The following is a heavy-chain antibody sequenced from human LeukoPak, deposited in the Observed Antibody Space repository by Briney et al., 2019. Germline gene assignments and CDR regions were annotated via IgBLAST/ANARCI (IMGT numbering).Heavy chain of an antibody. CDR2: INERATII. Sequence: PGGSLRLSCAASGFTFRIYCMHWVRHAPGKGLECGSRINERATIISYADSVKGRFTISRENARNTLYLQMNSLTAEDTAVYYCVRDLILVWTPGDDFDHWGQGTLVTVSS. D-gene: IGHD3-16*01. J-gene: IGHJ4*02. CDR3: VRDLILVWTPGDDFDH. CDR1: GFTFRIYC. V-gene: IGHV3-74*01.